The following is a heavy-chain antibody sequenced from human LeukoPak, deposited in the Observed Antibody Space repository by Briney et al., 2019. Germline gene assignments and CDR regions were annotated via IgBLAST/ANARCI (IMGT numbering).Heavy chain of an antibody. Sequence: GGSLRLSCAASGFTFSSYGMHWVRQAPGKGLEWVAVISYDGSNKYYADSVKGRFTISRDNSKNTLYLQMNSLRAEDTAVYYCARAEYYYDSSVDYWGQGTLVTVSS. V-gene: IGHV3-30*19. J-gene: IGHJ4*02. CDR1: GFTFSSYG. CDR2: ISYDGSNK. CDR3: ARAEYYYDSSVDY. D-gene: IGHD3-22*01.